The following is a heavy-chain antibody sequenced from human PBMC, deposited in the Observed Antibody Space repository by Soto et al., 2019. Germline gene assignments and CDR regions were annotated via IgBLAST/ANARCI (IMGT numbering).Heavy chain of an antibody. CDR2: LNPDGSQR. J-gene: IGHJ4*02. CDR3: ARDPAFGALDY. V-gene: IGHV3-7*01. CDR1: GLSFSSQW. D-gene: IGHD2-2*01. Sequence: GGSLGLSCAVSGLSFSSQWMSWVRQAPGRGLEWVAELNPDGSQRYYVDSVKGRFTISRDNAEDSLYLQMDSLRVEDTAVYFCARDPAFGALDYWGQGTLVTVSS.